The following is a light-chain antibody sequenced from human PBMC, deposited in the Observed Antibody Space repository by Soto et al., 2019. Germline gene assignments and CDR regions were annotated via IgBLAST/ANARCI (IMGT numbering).Light chain of an antibody. CDR2: EGS. CDR3: CSYADSSTHVV. Sequence: QSVLTQPASVSGSPGQSITISCTGTSSDVGSYNLVSWYQQHPGKAPKLMIYEGSKRPSGVSNRFSGSKSGNTASLTISGPQAEDEADYYCCSYADSSTHVVFGGGTKLTVL. J-gene: IGLJ2*01. V-gene: IGLV2-23*01. CDR1: SSDVGSYNL.